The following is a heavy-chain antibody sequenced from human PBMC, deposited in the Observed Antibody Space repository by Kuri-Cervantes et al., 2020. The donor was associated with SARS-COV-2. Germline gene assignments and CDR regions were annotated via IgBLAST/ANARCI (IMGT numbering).Heavy chain of an antibody. Sequence: GSLRLSCTVSGVSISTSSYYWAWVRQPPGKELEWIVSIDYSGSTYYNPSLKRRVTISSDMSRNQLSLKLTSMTAADTAMYYCASFDYGGNSVFDYWGQGTLVTVSS. CDR2: IDYSGST. D-gene: IGHD4-23*01. CDR1: GVSISTSSYY. J-gene: IGHJ4*02. V-gene: IGHV4-39*07. CDR3: ASFDYGGNSVFDY.